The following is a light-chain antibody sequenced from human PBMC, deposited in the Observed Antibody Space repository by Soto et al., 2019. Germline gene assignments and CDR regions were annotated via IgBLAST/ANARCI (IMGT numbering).Light chain of an antibody. V-gene: IGKV3-20*01. Sequence: EIVLTQSPGTLSLSPGERATLSCRASQSVSSSYLAWYQQKPGQAPRLLIYGASSRATGIPDRFSGSGSGTDFTLPISRLEPDDFAVVYCQQYCSAPPYTFGQGTKLEIK. J-gene: IGKJ2*01. CDR2: GAS. CDR3: QQYCSAPPYT. CDR1: QSVSSSY.